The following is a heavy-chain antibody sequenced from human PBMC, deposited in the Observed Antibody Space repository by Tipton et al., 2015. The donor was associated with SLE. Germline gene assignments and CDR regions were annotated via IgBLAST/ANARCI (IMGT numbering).Heavy chain of an antibody. D-gene: IGHD6-19*01. CDR1: GGSFSGYY. V-gene: IGHV4-34*01. J-gene: IGHJ4*02. CDR3: AIIIAVAGYGGYFDY. Sequence: TLSLTCAVYGGSFSGYYWSWIRQPPGKGLEWIGEINHSGSTYYNPSLKSRVTISVDTSKNQFSLKLSSVTAADTAVYYCAIIIAVAGYGGYFDYWGQGTLVTVSS. CDR2: INHSGST.